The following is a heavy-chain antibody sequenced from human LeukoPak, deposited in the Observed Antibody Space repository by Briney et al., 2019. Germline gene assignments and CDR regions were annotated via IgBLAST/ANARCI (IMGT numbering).Heavy chain of an antibody. Sequence: SVKVSCKASGGTFSSYAISWVRQAPGQGLEWMGGIIPIFGTANYAQKFQGRVTITADKSTSTAYMELSSLRSEDTAVYYCARGTEYGYFGSYYANFPYWGQGTLVTVSS. CDR2: IIPIFGTA. CDR1: GGTFSSYA. J-gene: IGHJ4*02. CDR3: ARGTEYGYFGSYYANFPY. V-gene: IGHV1-69*06. D-gene: IGHD1-26*01.